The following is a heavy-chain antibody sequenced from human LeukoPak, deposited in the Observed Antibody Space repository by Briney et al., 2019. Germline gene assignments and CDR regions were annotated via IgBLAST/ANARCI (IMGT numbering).Heavy chain of an antibody. CDR2: INPNSGGT. V-gene: IGHV1-2*02. J-gene: IGHJ4*02. CDR3: ARGETTDFDY. CDR1: GYTFTDYY. D-gene: IGHD1-14*01. Sequence: ASVKVSCKASGYTFTDYYMHWVRQAPGQGLEWMGWINPNSGGTNYAQKFQGRVTMTRDTSITTAYMELTRLTSDDTAVYFCARGETTDFDYWGQGTLVTVSS.